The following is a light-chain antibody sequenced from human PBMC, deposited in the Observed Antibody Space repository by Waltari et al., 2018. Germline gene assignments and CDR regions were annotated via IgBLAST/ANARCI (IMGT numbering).Light chain of an antibody. Sequence: QSALTQPASASGSPGQSITISCTGSSSDVGGYKFVSWYQQHPGKAPQLMIYGGSQRPSGVSNRLSGSKSGNTASLTISGLRAEDEADYYCCSYAGSSPHVIFGGGTKLTVL. CDR3: CSYAGSSPHVI. V-gene: IGLV2-23*01. CDR2: GGS. J-gene: IGLJ2*01. CDR1: SSDVGGYKF.